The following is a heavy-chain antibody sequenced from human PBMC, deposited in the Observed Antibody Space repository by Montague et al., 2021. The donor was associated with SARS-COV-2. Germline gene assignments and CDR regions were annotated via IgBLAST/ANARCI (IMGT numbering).Heavy chain of an antibody. CDR1: GGSISSSSYY. J-gene: IGHJ4*02. CDR3: ARSQDCSTTSCHFDY. D-gene: IGHD2-2*01. Sequence: SETLSLTCTVSGGSISSSSYYWGWIRQPPGKGLEWIGSIYYSGSTYYNPSLKSRVTISVDTSKNQFSLKLSSVTAADTAVYYCARSQDCSTTSCHFDYWSQGTLVTVSS. CDR2: IYYSGST. V-gene: IGHV4-39*01.